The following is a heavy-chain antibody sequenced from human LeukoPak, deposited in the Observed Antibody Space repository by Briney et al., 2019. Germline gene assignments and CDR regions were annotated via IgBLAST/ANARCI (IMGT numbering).Heavy chain of an antibody. V-gene: IGHV3-74*03. CDR1: GFTLGNYW. J-gene: IGHJ4*02. D-gene: IGHD4-17*01. Sequence: CLRPSCAASGFTLGNYWTDCVRQAPGKELVWVSRGDCDGSHSTYADSVKGRFTISRDKAKNTLYLQMNSLTGEDTAVYYCAYSDHFDNWGQGTLVTVSS. CDR3: AYSDHFDN. CDR2: GDCDGSHS.